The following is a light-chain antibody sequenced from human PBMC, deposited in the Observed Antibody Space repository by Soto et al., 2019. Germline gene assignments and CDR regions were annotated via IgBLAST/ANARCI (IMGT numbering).Light chain of an antibody. CDR3: AAWDDSLNGPV. V-gene: IGLV1-44*01. CDR2: SHN. J-gene: IGLJ2*01. CDR1: NSNVGDNT. Sequence: QSVLTQPPSASGTPGQKVTISCSGSNSNVGDNTVNWYQQLPGAAPKLLIYSHNQRPSGVPDRFSGSKSGTSASLAISGLQSEDEADYYCAAWDDSLNGPVFGGGTRQTVL.